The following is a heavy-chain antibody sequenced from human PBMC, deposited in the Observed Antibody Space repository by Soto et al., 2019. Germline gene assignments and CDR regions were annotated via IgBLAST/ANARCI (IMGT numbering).Heavy chain of an antibody. CDR1: GYSFTGYW. J-gene: IGHJ4*02. CDR3: ARQTYYYDSNGNYQYYFAS. CDR2: IDPSDSYT. D-gene: IGHD3-22*01. V-gene: IGHV5-10-1*01. Sequence: GESLKISCKGSGYSFTGYWISWVRQMPGKGLEWMGRIDPSDSYTNYSPSFQGHVTISAAKSISTAYLQWSSLEASDTAMYYFARQTYYYDSNGNYQYYFASWRKGTLVTVPS.